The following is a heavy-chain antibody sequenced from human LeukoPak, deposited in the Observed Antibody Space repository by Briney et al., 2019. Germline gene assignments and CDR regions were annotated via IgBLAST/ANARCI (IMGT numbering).Heavy chain of an antibody. J-gene: IGHJ4*02. D-gene: IGHD3-9*01. CDR1: GFTFSSHA. CDR2: IGDDVVST. V-gene: IGHV3-23*01. Sequence: GGSLRLSCAASGFTFSSHAMSWVRQAPGKGLEWVSAIGDDVVSTYYTESVKGRFTISRDNSKNTLYLQMNSLRAEDTATYYCARDSPLLTVWGQGTLVTVSS. CDR3: ARDSPLLTV.